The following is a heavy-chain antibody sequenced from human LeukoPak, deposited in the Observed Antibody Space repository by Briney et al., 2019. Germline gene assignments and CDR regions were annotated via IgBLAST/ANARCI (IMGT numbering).Heavy chain of an antibody. D-gene: IGHD2-15*01. CDR2: IYFSGST. Sequence: PSETLSLTCTVSGGSISSYYWSWIRQPPGEGLEWIGYIYFSGSTNYNPSLKSRVTISVDTSKNQFSLRLSSVTAADTAVYYCARTDYDCSGGSCYLYGLDVWGQGTTVTVSS. CDR1: GGSISSYY. CDR3: ARTDYDCSGGSCYLYGLDV. V-gene: IGHV4-59*08. J-gene: IGHJ6*02.